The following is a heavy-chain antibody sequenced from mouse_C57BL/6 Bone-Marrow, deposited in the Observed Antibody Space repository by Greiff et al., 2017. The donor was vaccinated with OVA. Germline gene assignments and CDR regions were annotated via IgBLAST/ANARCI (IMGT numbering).Heavy chain of an antibody. J-gene: IGHJ4*01. Sequence: VQLQESGPGLVQPSQSLSITCTVSGFSLTSYGVHWVRQSPGKGLEWLGVIWSGGSTDYNAAFISRLSISKDNSKSQVFLKMNSLQTDDTAMYYCAKHYYGNYDAMDYWGQGTSVTVSS. V-gene: IGHV2-4-1*01. CDR1: GFSLTSYG. CDR3: AKHYYGNYDAMDY. D-gene: IGHD2-1*01. CDR2: IWSGGST.